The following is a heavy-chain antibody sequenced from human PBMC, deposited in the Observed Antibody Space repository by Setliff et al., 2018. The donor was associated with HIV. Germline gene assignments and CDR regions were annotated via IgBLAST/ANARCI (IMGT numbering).Heavy chain of an antibody. CDR2: ISSSGPT. CDR3: ARDPYCSGDGCFRYYQH. D-gene: IGHD2-15*01. J-gene: IGHJ1*01. V-gene: IGHV4-4*07. CDR1: NVSINSYY. Sequence: SETLSLTCTVSNVSINSYYWSWIRQPAGRALEWIGRISSSGPTNYNPSHKRRVKMSIDTSKNQFSLKLSSVTAADTAVYFCARDPYCSGDGCFRYYQHWGRGTLVTVSS.